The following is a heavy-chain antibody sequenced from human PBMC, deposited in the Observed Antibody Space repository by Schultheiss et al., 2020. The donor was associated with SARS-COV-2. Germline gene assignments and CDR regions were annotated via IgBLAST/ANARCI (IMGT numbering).Heavy chain of an antibody. D-gene: IGHD3-10*01. J-gene: IGHJ4*02. Sequence: SGPTLVKPTQTLTLTCTFSGFSLSTSGMCVSWIRQPPGKALEWLARIDWDDDKYYSTSLKTRLTISKDTSKNQVVLTMTNMDPVDTATYYCAHSRRLLWFGELLGYFDYWGQGTLVTVSS. CDR3: AHSRRLLWFGELLGYFDY. CDR1: GFSLSTSGMC. CDR2: IDWDDDK. V-gene: IGHV2-70*12.